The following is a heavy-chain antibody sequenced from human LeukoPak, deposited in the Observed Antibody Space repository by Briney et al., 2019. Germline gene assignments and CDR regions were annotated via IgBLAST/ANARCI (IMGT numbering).Heavy chain of an antibody. Sequence: PSETLSLTCTVSGASISSYYWSWIRQPPGKGLEWIGYIFYSGSTLYNPSLQSRVTISVDTSKNQFSLKLTSVTAADTAVYYCASGPYPAAGTDHRFDYWGQGTLVTVSS. D-gene: IGHD6-13*01. J-gene: IGHJ4*02. CDR3: ASGPYPAAGTDHRFDY. V-gene: IGHV4-59*01. CDR2: IFYSGST. CDR1: GASISSYY.